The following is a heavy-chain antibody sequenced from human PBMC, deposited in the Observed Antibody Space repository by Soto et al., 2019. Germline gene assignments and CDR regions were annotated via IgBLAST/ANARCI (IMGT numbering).Heavy chain of an antibody. CDR1: GVIFSNAW. CDR2: IWYDGSNK. CDR3: ARAVEVVAAIPREYYYYYMDV. V-gene: IGHV3-33*08. J-gene: IGHJ6*03. Sequence: PGGSLRLSCAASGVIFSNAWIDWVRQAPGKGLEWVAVIWYDGSNKYYADSVKGRFTISRDNSKNTLYLQMNSLRAEDTAVYYCARAVEVVAAIPREYYYYYMDVWGKGTTVTVSS. D-gene: IGHD2-15*01.